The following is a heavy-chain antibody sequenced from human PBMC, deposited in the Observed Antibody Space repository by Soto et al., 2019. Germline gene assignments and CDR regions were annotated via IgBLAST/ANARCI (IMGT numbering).Heavy chain of an antibody. CDR3: ARDRLVAAAGNYYYYGMDV. CDR1: GFTFSAYT. V-gene: IGHV3-11*06. Sequence: GGSLRLSVEPLGFTFSAYTIACIRQAPGKGRNWVSYISSSSSYTNYADSVKGRFTISRDNAKNSLYLQMNSLRAGDTAVYYCARDRLVAAAGNYYYYGMDVWGQGTTVTVSS. D-gene: IGHD6-13*01. CDR2: ISSSSSYT. J-gene: IGHJ6*02.